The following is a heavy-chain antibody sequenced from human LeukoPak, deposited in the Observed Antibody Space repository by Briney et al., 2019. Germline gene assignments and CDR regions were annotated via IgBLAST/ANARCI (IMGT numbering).Heavy chain of an antibody. CDR3: ARVILEWVRNYYYYYMDV. J-gene: IGHJ6*03. CDR1: GGSISSYY. CDR2: IYTSGST. Sequence: SETLSLTCTVSGGSISSYYWSWIRQPAGKGLEWIGRIYTSGSTNYNPSLKSRVTMSVDTSKNQFSLKLSSVTAADTPVYYCARVILEWVRNYYYYYMDVWGKGTTVTVSS. V-gene: IGHV4-4*07. D-gene: IGHD3-3*01.